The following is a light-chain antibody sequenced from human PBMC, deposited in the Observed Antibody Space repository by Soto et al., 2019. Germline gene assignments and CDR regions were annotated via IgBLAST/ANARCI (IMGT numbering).Light chain of an antibody. V-gene: IGKV3-20*01. CDR3: QQYGSPWT. CDR2: GAS. J-gene: IGKJ1*01. CDR1: QSVWGSL. Sequence: ETVLTQSPGTLSLSPGERATLSCRASQSVWGSLLAWYQHKPGQTPRLLIYGASSRATGIPDRFSGSGSGPDFTLNISRLEPENFTVYYCQQYGSPWTFGQGTKVESK.